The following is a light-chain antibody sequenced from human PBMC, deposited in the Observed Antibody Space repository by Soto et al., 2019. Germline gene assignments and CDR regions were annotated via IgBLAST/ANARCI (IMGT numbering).Light chain of an antibody. Sequence: DIQMTQSPSTLSASVGDRVIITCRASQSISSWLAWYQQKPGKAPKLLIYKASTLERGVPSRFSGSGSGAEFTLTISRLQPDDFATYYCQQYNNLWTFGQGTKVEIK. CDR3: QQYNNLWT. CDR1: QSISSW. CDR2: KAS. V-gene: IGKV1-5*03. J-gene: IGKJ1*01.